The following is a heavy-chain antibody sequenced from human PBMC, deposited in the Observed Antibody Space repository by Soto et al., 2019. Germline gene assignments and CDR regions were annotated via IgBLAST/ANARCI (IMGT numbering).Heavy chain of an antibody. Sequence: QVQLVQSGAEVKKPGSSVKVSCKASGYTFTSYYMHWVRQAPGQGLEWMGIINPSGGSTSYAQKFQGRVTMTRDTSTSTVYMELSSLRSEDTAAYYCARAPSIVVVVRAFGDYWGQGILVTVSS. D-gene: IGHD2-15*01. CDR1: GYTFTSYY. CDR3: ARAPSIVVVVRAFGDY. J-gene: IGHJ4*02. CDR2: INPSGGST. V-gene: IGHV1-46*01.